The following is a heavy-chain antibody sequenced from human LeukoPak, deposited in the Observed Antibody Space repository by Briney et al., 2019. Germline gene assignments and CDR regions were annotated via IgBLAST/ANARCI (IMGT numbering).Heavy chain of an antibody. CDR1: GGSISSSSYY. Sequence: LSLTCTVSGGSISSSSYYWGWIRQPPGKGLEWVSYISSSGSTIYYADSVKGRFTISRDNAKNSLYLQMNSLRAEDTAVYYCAKDRWGAVAGTGDAFDIWGQGTMVTVSS. CDR2: ISSSGSTI. D-gene: IGHD6-19*01. CDR3: AKDRWGAVAGTGDAFDI. J-gene: IGHJ3*02. V-gene: IGHV3-11*01.